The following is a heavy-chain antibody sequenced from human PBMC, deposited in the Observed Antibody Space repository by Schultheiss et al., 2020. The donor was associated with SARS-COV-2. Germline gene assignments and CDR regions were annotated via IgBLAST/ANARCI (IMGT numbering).Heavy chain of an antibody. CDR1: GGSISSGNCF. CDR2: IYYSGST. J-gene: IGHJ4*02. V-gene: IGHV4-61*01. Sequence: SETLSLTCAVSGGSISSGNCFWGWIRQPPGKGLEWIGYIYYSGSTNYNPSLKSRVTISVDTSKNQFSLKLSSVTAADTAVYYCARVSGSYYTLDYWGQGTLVTVSS. D-gene: IGHD1-26*01. CDR3: ARVSGSYYTLDY.